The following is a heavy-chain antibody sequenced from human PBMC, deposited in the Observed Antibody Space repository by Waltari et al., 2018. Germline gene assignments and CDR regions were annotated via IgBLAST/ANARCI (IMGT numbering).Heavy chain of an antibody. CDR2: VFHTGGT. CDR3: AGEKARYGLDV. Sequence: QLQESGPGLVKPSETLSLPCNVSGFSLTRSYRAWVRQPPRKGLEWIGSVFHTGGTSYNPSLKSRVTMSVNPSKNQFTLRLSSVTAADTAVYYCAGEKARYGLDVWGQGTTVTVSS. CDR1: GFSLTRSY. J-gene: IGHJ6*02. V-gene: IGHV4-38-2*02.